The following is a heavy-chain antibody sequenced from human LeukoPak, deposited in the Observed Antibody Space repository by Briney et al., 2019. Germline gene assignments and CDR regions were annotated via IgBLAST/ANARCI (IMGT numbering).Heavy chain of an antibody. CDR3: ARHHYYDSSGYPYFDY. V-gene: IGHV3-11*06. D-gene: IGHD3-22*01. CDR2: ISSSSSYT. Sequence: KPSETLSLTCAVYGGSFSGYYWSWIRQAPGKGLEWVSYISSSSSYTNYADSVKGRFTISRDNAKNSLYLQMNSLRAEDTAVYYCARHHYYDSSGYPYFDYWGQGTLVTVSS. CDR1: GGSFSGYY. J-gene: IGHJ4*02.